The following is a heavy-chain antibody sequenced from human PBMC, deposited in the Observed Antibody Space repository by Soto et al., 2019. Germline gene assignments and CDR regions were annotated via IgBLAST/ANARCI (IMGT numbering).Heavy chain of an antibody. Sequence: SETLSLTCAVYGGSFSGYYWSWIRQPPGKGLEWIGEINHSGSTNYNPSLKSRVTISVDTSKNQFSLKLSSVTAADTAVYYCARGNQLIFDYWGQGTLVTVSS. J-gene: IGHJ4*02. D-gene: IGHD2-2*01. CDR1: GGSFSGYY. CDR3: ARGNQLIFDY. CDR2: INHSGST. V-gene: IGHV4-34*01.